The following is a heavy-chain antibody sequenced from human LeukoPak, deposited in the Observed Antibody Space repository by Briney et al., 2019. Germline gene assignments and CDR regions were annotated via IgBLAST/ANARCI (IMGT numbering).Heavy chain of an antibody. CDR3: AKAAGIAAAGTLGVDYYYYMDV. D-gene: IGHD6-13*01. CDR2: IWYDGSNK. CDR1: GFTFSSYG. V-gene: IGHV3-33*06. J-gene: IGHJ6*03. Sequence: GRSLRLSCAASGFTFSSYGMHWVRQAPGKGLEWVAVIWYDGSNKYYADSVKGRFTISRDNSKNTLYLQMNSLRAEDTAVYYCAKAAGIAAAGTLGVDYYYYMDVWGKGTTVTVSS.